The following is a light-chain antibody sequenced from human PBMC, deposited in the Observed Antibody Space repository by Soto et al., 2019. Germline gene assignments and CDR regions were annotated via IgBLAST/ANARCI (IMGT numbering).Light chain of an antibody. J-gene: IGKJ4*01. V-gene: IGKV3-20*01. CDR1: QSVGRNY. CDR2: DAS. CDR3: HQYAVSLLS. Sequence: EIVLTQSPGPLSLSPEESATLSCRASQSVGRNYLAWFQHKPDQAPRLLLYDASNRATGVPDRFSGSGSGTDFTLSGTRLEPEDFAVYYCHQYAVSLLSFGGGTMVEIK.